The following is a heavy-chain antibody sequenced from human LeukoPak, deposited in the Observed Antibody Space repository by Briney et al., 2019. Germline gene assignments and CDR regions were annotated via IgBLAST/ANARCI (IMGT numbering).Heavy chain of an antibody. CDR1: GGSISSYY. Sequence: SETLSLTCTVSGGSISSYYWSWIRQPPGKGLEWIGYIYYSGSTNYNPSLKSRVTISVDTSKNQFSLKLSSVTAADTAVYYCARAGYSSSWYGKKYYFDYWGQGTLVTVSS. J-gene: IGHJ4*02. D-gene: IGHD6-13*01. CDR3: ARAGYSSSWYGKKYYFDY. V-gene: IGHV4-59*01. CDR2: IYYSGST.